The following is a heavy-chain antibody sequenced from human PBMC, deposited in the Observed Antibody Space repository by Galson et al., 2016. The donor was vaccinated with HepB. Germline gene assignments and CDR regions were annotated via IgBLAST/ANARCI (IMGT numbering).Heavy chain of an antibody. J-gene: IGHJ4*02. D-gene: IGHD3-9*01. CDR2: IWFDATNK. CDR1: GFTFSNYG. V-gene: IGHV3-33*01. Sequence: SLRLSCAASGFTFSNYGIHWVRQAPGQGLEWVAVIWFDATNKYYANSVKGRFTISRDNSKNTVYLKMNSLRAEDTAVYYCARDANYDILTGYSQMGGIGYFDYWGQGTLVSVSS. CDR3: ARDANYDILTGYSQMGGIGYFDY.